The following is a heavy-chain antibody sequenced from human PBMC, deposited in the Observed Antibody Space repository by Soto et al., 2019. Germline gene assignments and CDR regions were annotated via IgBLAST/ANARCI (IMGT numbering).Heavy chain of an antibody. V-gene: IGHV1-24*01. CDR3: AKDQDYVWGSSAFDI. Sequence: ASVKVSCKVSGYTLTELAMHWVRQAPGKGLEWMGGFDPEDGETIYAQKFQGRVTMTEVTSTDTAYMELSSLRSEDTAVYYCAKDQDYVWGSSAFDIWG. CDR2: FDPEDGET. CDR1: GYTLTELA. D-gene: IGHD3-16*01. J-gene: IGHJ3*02.